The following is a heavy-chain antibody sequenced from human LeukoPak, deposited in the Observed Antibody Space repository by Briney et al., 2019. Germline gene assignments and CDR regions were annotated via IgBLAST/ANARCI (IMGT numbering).Heavy chain of an antibody. Sequence: TSETLSLTCSVSGGSISGYYWSWIRQPPGKGLEWIGYIYYSGSTSYNPSLKSRVTISVDTSKNQFSLKLSSVTAADTAVYYCASQAVATTPFDYWGQGTLVTVSS. J-gene: IGHJ4*02. CDR1: GGSISGYY. D-gene: IGHD6-19*01. V-gene: IGHV4-59*08. CDR2: IYYSGST. CDR3: ASQAVATTPFDY.